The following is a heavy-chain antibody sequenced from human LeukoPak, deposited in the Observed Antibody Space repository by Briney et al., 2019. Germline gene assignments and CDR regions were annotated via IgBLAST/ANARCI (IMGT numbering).Heavy chain of an antibody. Sequence: ASVKVSCKASAYTFIDYYMHWVRQAPGQGLEWMGWSNPNSGATSYAQKFQGRVTMTRDTSISTTYMELSRLRSDDTAVYYCARWGEGFDPWGQGTLVSVSS. V-gene: IGHV1-2*02. D-gene: IGHD3-16*01. J-gene: IGHJ5*02. CDR1: AYTFIDYY. CDR3: ARWGEGFDP. CDR2: SNPNSGAT.